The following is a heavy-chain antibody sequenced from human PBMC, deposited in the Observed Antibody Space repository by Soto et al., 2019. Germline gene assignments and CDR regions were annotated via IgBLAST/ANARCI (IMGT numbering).Heavy chain of an antibody. J-gene: IGHJ6*02. D-gene: IGHD6-13*01. Sequence: SLRLSCAASGFTFSSYAMSWVRQAPGKGLEWVSAISGGSTYYADSVKGRFTISRDNSKNTLYLQMNSLRAEDTAVYYCVKDWRGNSCPCMDVWGQGTTVTVSS. CDR1: GFTFSSYA. V-gene: IGHV3-23*01. CDR3: VKDWRGNSCPCMDV. CDR2: ISGGST.